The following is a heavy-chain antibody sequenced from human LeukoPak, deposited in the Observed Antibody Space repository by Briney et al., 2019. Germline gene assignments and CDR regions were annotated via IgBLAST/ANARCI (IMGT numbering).Heavy chain of an antibody. CDR2: ISGSGGST. D-gene: IGHD6-19*01. J-gene: IGHJ3*02. CDR3: AKDYSSGWDHDAFDI. CDR1: GFTFSSYG. V-gene: IGHV3-23*01. Sequence: GGSLRLSCAASGFTFSSYGMSWVRQAPGKGLEWVSAISGSGGSTYYADSVKGRFTIPRDNSKNTLYLQMNSLRAEDTAVYYCAKDYSSGWDHDAFDIWGQGTMVTVSS.